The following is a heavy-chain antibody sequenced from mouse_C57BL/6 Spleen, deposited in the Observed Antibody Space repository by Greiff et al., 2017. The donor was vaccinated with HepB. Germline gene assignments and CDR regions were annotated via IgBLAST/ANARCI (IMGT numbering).Heavy chain of an antibody. Sequence: VKLMESGPELVKPGASVKISCKASGYAFGSSWMNWVKQRPGKGLEWIGRIYPGDGDTNYNGKFKGKATLTADKSSSTAYMQLSSLTSEDSAVYFCATHYGSSYFDVWGTGTTVTVSS. CDR3: ATHYGSSYFDV. CDR1: GYAFGSSW. V-gene: IGHV1-82*01. CDR2: IYPGDGDT. J-gene: IGHJ1*03. D-gene: IGHD1-1*01.